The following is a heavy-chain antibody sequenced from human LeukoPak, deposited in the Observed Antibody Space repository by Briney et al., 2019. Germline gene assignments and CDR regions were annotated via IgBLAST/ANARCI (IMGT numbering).Heavy chain of an antibody. CDR2: INPNSGGT. CDR3: ARASQDYYDSSDRGYFDH. J-gene: IGHJ4*02. V-gene: IGHV1-2*06. D-gene: IGHD3-22*01. Sequence: ASVKVSCKASGYTFTGYYMHWGRQAPGQGLEWMGRINPNSGGTNYAQKFQGRVTMTRDRSISTAYMELSSLRSDDTAVYYCARASQDYYDSSDRGYFDHWGQGTLVTVSS. CDR1: GYTFTGYY.